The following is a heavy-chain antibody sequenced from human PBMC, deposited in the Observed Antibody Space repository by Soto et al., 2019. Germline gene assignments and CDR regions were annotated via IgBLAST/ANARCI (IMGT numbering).Heavy chain of an antibody. CDR1: GYTFTSYY. V-gene: IGHV1-2*02. CDR2: INPNSGDT. J-gene: IGHJ6*02. D-gene: IGHD3-9*01. CDR3: ARDARGTRGFDEMDI. Sequence: ASVKVSCKASGYTFTSYYMHWVRQAPGRGLEWMGWINPNSGDTEYAQNFQGRVTMTRDTSFNLVYMEMSGLMSDDTAVYYCARDARGTRGFDEMDIWGQGTTVTVSS.